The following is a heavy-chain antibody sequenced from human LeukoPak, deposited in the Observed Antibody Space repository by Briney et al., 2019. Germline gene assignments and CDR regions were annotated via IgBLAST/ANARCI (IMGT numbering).Heavy chain of an antibody. J-gene: IGHJ6*02. D-gene: IGHD2-2*01. CDR3: ARQENAMDV. V-gene: IGHV3-74*01. Sequence: GGSLRLSCAASGFTFSNYWMHWVRQAPGKGLVWVSRINTDGSSTDYADSVKGRFTISRDNSKNTLYLQMNSLRGEDTAVCYCARQENAMDVWGQGTTVTVSS. CDR2: INTDGSST. CDR1: GFTFSNYW.